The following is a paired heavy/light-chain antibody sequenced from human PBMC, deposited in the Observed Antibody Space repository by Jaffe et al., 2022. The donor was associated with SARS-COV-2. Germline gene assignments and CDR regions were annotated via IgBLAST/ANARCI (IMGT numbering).Heavy chain of an antibody. D-gene: IGHD5-12*01. CDR1: RISFGDYA. Sequence: EVQLVESGGGLVQPGRSLRLSCSGSRISFGDYAMSWFRQAPGKGLEWIGLIRTEDYGGSPEYAASLNGRFTISRDDSKSIAYLQMNSLKTEDTAVYYCAGGSPRSGYELIPADFWGQGTLVTVSS. J-gene: IGHJ4*02. CDR3: AGGSPRSGYELIPADF. V-gene: IGHV3-49*03. CDR2: IRTEDYGGSP.
Light chain of an antibody. J-gene: IGKJ2*01. CDR3: QQYNRFPYT. CDR1: QIVDNY. CDR2: AAS. V-gene: IGKV1-16*02. Sequence: DIQMTQSPSSLSASVGDRVTITCRASQIVDNYLAWFQQKPGKAPKSLIYAASNLQNGVPSKFSGGGYGTEFTLTISSLQPDDSATYYCQQYNRFPYTFGQGTKLEIK.